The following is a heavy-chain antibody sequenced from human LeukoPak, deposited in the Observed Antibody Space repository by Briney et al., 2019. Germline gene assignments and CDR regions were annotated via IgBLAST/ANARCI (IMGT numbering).Heavy chain of an antibody. D-gene: IGHD4-17*01. Sequence: PGGSLRLSCSASGFTFSTYWMSWVRQAPGKGLEWVSVIYSGGSTYYADSVKGRFTISRDNSKNTLYLQMNSLRAEDTAVYYCAREDGDYTVDYWGRGTLVTVSS. J-gene: IGHJ4*02. CDR3: AREDGDYTVDY. CDR2: IYSGGST. CDR1: GFTFSTYW. V-gene: IGHV3-53*01.